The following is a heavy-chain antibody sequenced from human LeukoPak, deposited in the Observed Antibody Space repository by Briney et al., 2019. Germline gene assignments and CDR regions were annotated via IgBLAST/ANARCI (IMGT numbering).Heavy chain of an antibody. CDR1: GYTFTSHY. V-gene: IGHV1-46*01. D-gene: IGHD1-14*01. Sequence: GASVKVSCKASGYTFTSHYIHWVRQAPGQGFEWMGIINPNGGSTGYAQKFQGRVTLTRDTSTSTVYMELSSLRSEDTAVYYCVRGTGTSFGYFDYWGQGTLVTVSS. CDR3: VRGTGTSFGYFDY. CDR2: INPNGGST. J-gene: IGHJ4*02.